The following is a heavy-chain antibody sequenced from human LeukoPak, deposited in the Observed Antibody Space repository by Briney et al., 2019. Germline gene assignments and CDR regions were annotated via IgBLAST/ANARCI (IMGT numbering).Heavy chain of an antibody. CDR3: SSTTTFGIIIMSY. CDR2: IKGKTDGGTP. D-gene: IGHD3-3*01. J-gene: IGHJ4*02. CDR1: GFTFTTYS. V-gene: IGHV3-15*01. Sequence: GGSLRLSCAASGFTFTTYSMSWVRQPPGKGLEWIGRIKGKTDGGTPDYAAPVKGRFTISRDDSRNTLYLQMNSLKTEDTAVYYCSSTTTFGIIIMSYWGQGTLVSVSS.